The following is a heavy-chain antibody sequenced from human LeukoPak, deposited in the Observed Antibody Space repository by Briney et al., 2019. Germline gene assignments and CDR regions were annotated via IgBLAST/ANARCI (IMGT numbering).Heavy chain of an antibody. V-gene: IGHV3-53*01. D-gene: IGHD3-22*01. Sequence: GGSLRLSCAASGFTFSSYSMNWVRQAPGKGLEWVSVIYSGGATYYIDSVKGRFTISRDNSKNTLYLQMNSLRAEDTAVYYCARERDSSGYVLAYWGQGTLVTVSS. J-gene: IGHJ4*02. CDR2: IYSGGAT. CDR1: GFTFSSYS. CDR3: ARERDSSGYVLAY.